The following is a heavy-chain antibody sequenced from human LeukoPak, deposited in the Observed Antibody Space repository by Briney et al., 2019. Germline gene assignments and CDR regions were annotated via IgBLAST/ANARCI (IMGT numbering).Heavy chain of an antibody. Sequence: PGESLRLSCVASGFTFSTYAMSWVRQAPGKGLEWVSGISGSGGNTYYADSVKGRFTISRDNSKNTLYLQMNSLRAEDTAVYYCARGYYLRYFDLWGRGTLVTVSS. D-gene: IGHD3-22*01. CDR1: GFTFSTYA. CDR3: ARGYYLRYFDL. J-gene: IGHJ2*01. CDR2: ISGSGGNT. V-gene: IGHV3-23*01.